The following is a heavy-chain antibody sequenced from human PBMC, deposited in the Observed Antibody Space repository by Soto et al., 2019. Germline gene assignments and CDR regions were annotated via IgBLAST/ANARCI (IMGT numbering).Heavy chain of an antibody. CDR1: GGTFSSYA. J-gene: IGHJ6*02. D-gene: IGHD3-16*01. V-gene: IGHV1-69*12. Sequence: QVQLVQSGAEVKKPGSSVKVSCKASGGTFSSYAISWVQQAPGQGLEWMGGIIPIFGTANYAQKFQGRVTITADESTSTAYMELSSLRSEDTAVYYCARAQGGDGYNTNPYSYYGMDVWGQGTTVTVSS. CDR3: ARAQGGDGYNTNPYSYYGMDV. CDR2: IIPIFGTA.